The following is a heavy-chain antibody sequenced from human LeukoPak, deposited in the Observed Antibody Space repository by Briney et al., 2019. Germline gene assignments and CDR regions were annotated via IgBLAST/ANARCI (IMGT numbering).Heavy chain of an antibody. CDR1: GDIFNSYS. CDR3: ARVGRSRGSLPNSYYYMDV. Sequence: ASVKVSCNASGDIFNSYSVSWVRQAPGQGLEWMGGIIPIFGSTNYARKLQGRVTITTDQSTRTAYMELNSLSSDDTAVYYCARVGRSRGSLPNSYYYMDVWGKGTTVTVSS. J-gene: IGHJ6*03. CDR2: IIPIFGST. V-gene: IGHV1-69*05. D-gene: IGHD1-26*01.